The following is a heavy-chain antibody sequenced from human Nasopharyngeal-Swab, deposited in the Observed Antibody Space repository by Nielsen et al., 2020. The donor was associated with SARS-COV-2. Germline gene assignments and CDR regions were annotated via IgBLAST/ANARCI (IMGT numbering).Heavy chain of an antibody. J-gene: IGHJ4*02. Sequence: GESLKISCAASGFTSNNYWMHWVRQAPGKGLEWVSVISGSGGSTYYADSVKGRFTISRDNSKNTLYLQMNSLRAEDTAVYYCARYDDYYDSSGYAYWGQGTLVTVSS. D-gene: IGHD3-22*01. CDR3: ARYDDYYDSSGYAY. CDR2: ISGSGGST. V-gene: IGHV3-23*01. CDR1: GFTSNNYW.